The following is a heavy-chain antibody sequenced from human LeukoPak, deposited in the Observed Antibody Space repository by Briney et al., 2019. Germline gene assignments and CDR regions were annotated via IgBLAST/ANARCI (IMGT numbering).Heavy chain of an antibody. CDR1: GFTFSSYA. V-gene: IGHV3-30-3*01. CDR3: ATEPIAALGDAFDI. J-gene: IGHJ3*02. Sequence: PGGSLRLSCAASGFTFSSYAMHWVRQAPGKGLEWVAVISYDGSNKYYADSVKGRFTISRDNSKNTLYLQMNSLRAEDTAVYYCATEPIAALGDAFDIWGQGTMVTVSS. CDR2: ISYDGSNK. D-gene: IGHD6-6*01.